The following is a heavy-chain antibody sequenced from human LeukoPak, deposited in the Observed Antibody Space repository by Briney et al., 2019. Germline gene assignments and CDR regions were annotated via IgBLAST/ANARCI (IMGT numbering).Heavy chain of an antibody. CDR2: IKQDGSEK. J-gene: IGHJ1*01. D-gene: IGHD4-17*01. CDR1: GFTFSSYA. CDR3: ARLPDDYGDYKYFQH. Sequence: PGGSLRLSCAASGFTFSSYAMHWVRQAPGKGLEWVANIKQDGSEKYYVDSVKGRFTISRDNVKNSLYLQMNSLRAEDTAVYYYARLPDDYGDYKYFQHWGQGTLVTVSS. V-gene: IGHV3-7*01.